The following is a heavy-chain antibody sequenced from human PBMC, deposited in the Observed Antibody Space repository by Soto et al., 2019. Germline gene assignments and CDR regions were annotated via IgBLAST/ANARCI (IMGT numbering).Heavy chain of an antibody. Sequence: EVQLVESGGGLVQPGGSLRLSCAASGFTFSSYWMHWVRQPPGKGLVWVSRSNTDGSSVDYADSVEGLFTISRDNAKNTLYLQMNSLRIEDTAVNYCTRDQTYAGNYYDYWGQGTLVTVSS. V-gene: IGHV3-74*01. D-gene: IGHD6-13*01. CDR3: TRDQTYAGNYYDY. CDR1: GFTFSSYW. CDR2: SNTDGSSV. J-gene: IGHJ4*02.